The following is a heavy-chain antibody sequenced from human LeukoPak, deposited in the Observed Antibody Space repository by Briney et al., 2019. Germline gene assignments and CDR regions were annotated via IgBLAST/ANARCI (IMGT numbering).Heavy chain of an antibody. CDR1: GGSISTSDYY. CDR3: ARDTYDSSGYYRRGYAFDI. V-gene: IGHV4-39*07. D-gene: IGHD3-22*01. CDR2: IFYSGST. Sequence: SETLSLTCTVSGGSISTSDYYWGWIRQPPGKGLEWVGNIFYSGSTYYSPSLRSRVTISLDTSRNQFSLKLSSVTAADTAVYYRARDTYDSSGYYRRGYAFDIWGQGTMVTVSS. J-gene: IGHJ3*02.